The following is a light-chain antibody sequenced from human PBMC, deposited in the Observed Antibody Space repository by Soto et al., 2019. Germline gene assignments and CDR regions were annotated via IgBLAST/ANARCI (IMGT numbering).Light chain of an antibody. V-gene: IGLV1-44*01. CDR1: SSNIGSNT. CDR2: NNN. CDR3: AASDASLNALV. J-gene: IGLJ1*01. Sequence: QSVLTQPPSASGTPGQRVTISCSGSSSNIGSNTVNWYQQLPGTAPKLLIYNNNQRPSGVPDTFSGSKSGTSASLAISGRQPEDEADYYCAASDASLNALVFGTGTKLTVL.